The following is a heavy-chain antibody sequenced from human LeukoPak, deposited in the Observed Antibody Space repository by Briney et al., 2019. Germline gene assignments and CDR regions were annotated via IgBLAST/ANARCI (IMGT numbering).Heavy chain of an antibody. J-gene: IGHJ3*02. V-gene: IGHV1-2*02. Sequence: ASVKVSCKASGYTFTGYYMHWVRQAPGQGLEWMGWINPNSGGTNYAQKFQGRVTMTRDTSISTAYMELSRLRSDDTAVYYCAREFRFLTLSPEHAFDIWGQGTMVTVSS. CDR3: AREFRFLTLSPEHAFDI. CDR2: INPNSGGT. CDR1: GYTFTGYY. D-gene: IGHD1-14*01.